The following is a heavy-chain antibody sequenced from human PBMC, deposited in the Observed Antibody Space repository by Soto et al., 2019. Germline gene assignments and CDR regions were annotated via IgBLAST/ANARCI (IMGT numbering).Heavy chain of an antibody. J-gene: IGHJ6*03. CDR2: ITPNSGDT. Sequence: QVQLVQSGAELKKPGASVTVSCKASGYTFSDYSLHWVRQAPGQGPEWMGRITPNSGDTKFAQKFQGRVTMTRDTSVRTAFMELNWLKSDDTAVYYCARESGGATATLVYYFFYMDVWGKGTPVNVSS. CDR3: ARESGGATATLVYYFFYMDV. V-gene: IGHV1-2*06. D-gene: IGHD5-12*01. CDR1: GYTFSDYS.